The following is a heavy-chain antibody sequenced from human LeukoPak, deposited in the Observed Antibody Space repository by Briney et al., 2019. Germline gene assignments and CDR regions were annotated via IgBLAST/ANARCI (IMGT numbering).Heavy chain of an antibody. Sequence: ASVKVSCKASGYTFTGYYIHWVRQAPGQGLEWMGRINPNSGDTDYAQKFQGRVTMTRDTSISTAYMELSRLRSDDTAVYYCARVGPSYYGSGSYYNAFDYWGQGTLVTVSS. J-gene: IGHJ4*02. CDR2: INPNSGDT. V-gene: IGHV1-2*06. CDR1: GYTFTGYY. CDR3: ARVGPSYYGSGSYYNAFDY. D-gene: IGHD3-10*01.